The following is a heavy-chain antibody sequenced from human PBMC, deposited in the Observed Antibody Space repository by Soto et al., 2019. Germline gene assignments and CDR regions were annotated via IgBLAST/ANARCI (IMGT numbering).Heavy chain of an antibody. CDR1: GFTFTSSA. V-gene: IGHV1-58*02. J-gene: IGHJ3*02. D-gene: IGHD2-2*01. CDR3: AAGYCSSTSCYQVAFDI. Sequence: SVKVSCKASGFTFTSSAMQWVRQARGQRLEWIGWVVVGSGNTNYAQKFQERVTITRDMSTSTAYMELSSLRSEHTAVYYCAAGYCSSTSCYQVAFDIWGQGTMVTVSS. CDR2: VVVGSGNT.